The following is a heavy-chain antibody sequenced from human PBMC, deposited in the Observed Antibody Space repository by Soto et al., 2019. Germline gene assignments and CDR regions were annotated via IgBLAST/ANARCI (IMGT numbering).Heavy chain of an antibody. CDR2: MNPNSGNT. D-gene: IGHD1-7*01. Sequence: GASVKVSCKASGYTFTSYDINWVRQATGQGLEWMGWMNPNSGNTDYAQRFQGRVTMTRNTSISTAYMELSSLRSEDTAVYYCARDRKTGTTNDYWGQGTLVTVSS. V-gene: IGHV1-8*01. CDR1: GYTFTSYD. J-gene: IGHJ4*02. CDR3: ARDRKTGTTNDY.